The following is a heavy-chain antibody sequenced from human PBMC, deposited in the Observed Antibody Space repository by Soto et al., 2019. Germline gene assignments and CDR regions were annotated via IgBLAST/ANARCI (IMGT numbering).Heavy chain of an antibody. CDR3: AREFPGAAAFDY. V-gene: IGHV4-31*03. J-gene: IGHJ4*02. D-gene: IGHD6-13*01. Sequence: PSETLSLTCTVSGGSISSGGYYWSWIRQHPGKGLEWIGYIYYSGSTYYNPSLKSRVTISVDTSKNQFSLKLSSVTAADTAVYYCAREFPGAAAFDYWGQGTLVTVSS. CDR1: GGSISSGGYY. CDR2: IYYSGST.